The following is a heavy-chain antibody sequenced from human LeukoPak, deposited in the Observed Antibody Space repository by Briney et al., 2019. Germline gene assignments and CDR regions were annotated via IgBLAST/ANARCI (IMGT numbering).Heavy chain of an antibody. D-gene: IGHD6-19*01. V-gene: IGHV3-23*01. Sequence: GGSLRLSCAASGFTFSPYALNWVRQAPGKGLEWVSGISGNGGSTHYADSVKGRFTISRDNSDNTLYLQMDSLRVDDTAVYFCARAQRGTPVPIRYYYYAMDVWGQGTTVSVSS. CDR3: ARAQRGTPVPIRYYYYAMDV. J-gene: IGHJ6*02. CDR1: GFTFSPYA. CDR2: ISGNGGST.